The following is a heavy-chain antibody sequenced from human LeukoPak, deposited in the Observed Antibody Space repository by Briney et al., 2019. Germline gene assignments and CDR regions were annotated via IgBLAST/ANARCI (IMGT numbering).Heavy chain of an antibody. V-gene: IGHV3-53*01. CDR3: ARGADVDGYIHAPFDS. J-gene: IGHJ4*02. D-gene: IGHD5-24*01. CDR1: GFSLLRHY. Sequence: GGSLRVSCAAPGFSLLRHYMNCVRQAPGKGLEWVALSYSGGSTYYAASVKGRFTISKDNTKNMLYLEMNSLRVEDSAVYYCARGADVDGYIHAPFDSWGQGTLVTASS. CDR2: SYSGGST.